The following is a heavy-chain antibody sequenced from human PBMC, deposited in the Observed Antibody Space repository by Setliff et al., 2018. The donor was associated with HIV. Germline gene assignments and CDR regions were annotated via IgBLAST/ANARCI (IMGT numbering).Heavy chain of an antibody. CDR3: ARHTGGYSYGPPGDAFDI. J-gene: IGHJ3*02. D-gene: IGHD5-18*01. Sequence: GESLKISCKGSGYSFTSYWIGWVRQMPGKGLEWMGIIYPGDSDTRYSPSFQGQVTISADKSISTAYLQWSSLKASDTAMYYCARHTGGYSYGPPGDAFDIWGQGTMVTVSS. CDR2: IYPGDSDT. CDR1: GYSFTSYW. V-gene: IGHV5-51*01.